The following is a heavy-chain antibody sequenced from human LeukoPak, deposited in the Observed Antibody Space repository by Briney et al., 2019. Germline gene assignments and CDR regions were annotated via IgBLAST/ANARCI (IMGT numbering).Heavy chain of an antibody. CDR3: ARGGPPGYYYDYYMDV. CDR2: IYHSGRT. V-gene: IGHV4-4*02. J-gene: IGHJ6*03. CDR1: GVSMNSDSW. Sequence: PSGTLSLTCAVSGVSMNSDSWWSWVRQTPGKGLEWIGEIYHSGRTTYNPSLKSRVTLSVDISKNQFSLKLSSMTAADTAVYFCARGGPPGYYYDYYMDVWGKGTTVTISS.